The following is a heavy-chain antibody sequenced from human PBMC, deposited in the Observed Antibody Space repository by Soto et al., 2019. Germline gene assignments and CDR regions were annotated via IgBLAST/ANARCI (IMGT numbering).Heavy chain of an antibody. CDR1: GYTFTGYY. J-gene: IGHJ6*02. CDR2: INPSGGST. Sequence: ASVKVSCKASGYTFTGYYMHWVRQAPGQGLEWMGIINPSGGSTSYAQKFQGRVTMTRDTSTSTVYMELSSLRSEDTAVYYCARVGCSGGSCYPDTYYYYYGMDVWGQGTTVTVSS. V-gene: IGHV1-46*01. D-gene: IGHD2-15*01. CDR3: ARVGCSGGSCYPDTYYYYYGMDV.